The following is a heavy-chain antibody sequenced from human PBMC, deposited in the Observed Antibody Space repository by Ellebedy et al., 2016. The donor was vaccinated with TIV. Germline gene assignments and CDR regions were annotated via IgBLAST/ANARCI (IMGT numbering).Heavy chain of an antibody. CDR2: ISPSGDT. D-gene: IGHD1-14*01. CDR3: ARDPDSASKVDF. Sequence: GGSLRLXXVASGFTFSRYWMQWLRQAPGKGLEWVSYISPSGDTYYADSVKGRFTISRDNAKNSLYLQMNSLRGEDTAVYYCARDPDSASKVDFWGQGTLVTVSS. V-gene: IGHV3-21*01. CDR1: GFTFSRYW. J-gene: IGHJ4*02.